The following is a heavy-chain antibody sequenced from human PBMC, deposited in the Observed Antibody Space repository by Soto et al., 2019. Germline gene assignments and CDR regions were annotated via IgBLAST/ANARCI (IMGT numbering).Heavy chain of an antibody. J-gene: IGHJ4*02. CDR2: IGTAGDT. D-gene: IGHD4-17*01. CDR3: ARAKVYYGDYYFDY. CDR1: GFTFSSYD. V-gene: IGHV3-13*01. Sequence: ESGGGLVQPGGSLRLSCAASGFTFSSYDMHWVRQATGKGLEWVSAIGTAGDTYYPGSVKGRFTISRENAKNSLYLQMNSLRAGDTAVYYCARAKVYYGDYYFDYWGQGTLVTVSS.